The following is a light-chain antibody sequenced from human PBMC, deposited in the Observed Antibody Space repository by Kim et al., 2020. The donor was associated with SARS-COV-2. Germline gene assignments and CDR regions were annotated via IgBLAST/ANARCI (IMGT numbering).Light chain of an antibody. CDR2: KAS. J-gene: IGKJ1*01. CDR3: QQYNSYPWT. V-gene: IGKV1-5*03. Sequence: DIQMTQSPSTLSASVGDRVTITCRASQRIGSWLAWYQQKPEKAPKLLIYKASSLESGVPSRFSGSGSGTEFTLTINRMQPDDFATYYCQQYNSYPWTFGQGTKVDIK. CDR1: QRIGSW.